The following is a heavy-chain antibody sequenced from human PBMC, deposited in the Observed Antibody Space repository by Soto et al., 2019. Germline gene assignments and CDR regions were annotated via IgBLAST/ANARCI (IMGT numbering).Heavy chain of an antibody. V-gene: IGHV4-34*01. CDR1: GGSFSGYY. D-gene: IGHD2-2*01. CDR2: INHSGST. J-gene: IGHJ6*03. CDR3: ARGIPEQLGYCSSTSCQAYYYYMDV. Sequence: SETLSLTCAVYGGSFSGYYWSWIRQPPGKGLEWIGEINHSGSTNYNPSLKSRVTISVDTSKNQFSLKLSSVTAADTAVYYCARGIPEQLGYCSSTSCQAYYYYMDVWGKGTTVTVSS.